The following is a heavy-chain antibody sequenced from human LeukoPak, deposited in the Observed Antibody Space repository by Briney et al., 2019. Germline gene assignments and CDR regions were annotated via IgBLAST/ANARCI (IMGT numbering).Heavy chain of an antibody. Sequence: GGSLILSCAASGFTFGSCAMSWVRQAPGKGLEWVSGISDGGGTTNYADAVKGRFTISRDKSKNTLFLQMNSQRAENTAVYYWAKAYSDYLGYFDSWGQGTLVTVSS. CDR2: ISDGGGTT. V-gene: IGHV3-23*01. CDR1: GFTFGSCA. CDR3: AKAYSDYLGYFDS. J-gene: IGHJ4*02. D-gene: IGHD4-11*01.